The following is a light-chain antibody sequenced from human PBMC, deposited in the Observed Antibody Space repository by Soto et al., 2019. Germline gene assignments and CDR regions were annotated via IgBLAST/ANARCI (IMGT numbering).Light chain of an antibody. CDR3: QQLTSSPLT. J-gene: IGKJ4*01. CDR2: AAS. Sequence: DIQLTQSPSFLSASVRDIVTITCRASQGITNYLAWYQQKPGKAPNLLIYAASTLQGGVPSRFSGSGSGTDFTLTISSLQPEDFATDYCQQLTSSPLTFGGGTKVEIK. V-gene: IGKV1-9*01. CDR1: QGITNY.